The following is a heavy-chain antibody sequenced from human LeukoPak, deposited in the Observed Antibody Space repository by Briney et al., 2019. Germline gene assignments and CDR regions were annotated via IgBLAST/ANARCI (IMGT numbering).Heavy chain of an antibody. Sequence: ASVKVSCKASGYSFTAFYIHGVRQAPGQGLEWVGWIHPRSGETNYAYKFRGRVTMTRDTSISTTYMDLGSLGSDDTAVDYCARDGEYGTGSYYRGCFDYWGQGTLVTVSS. V-gene: IGHV1-2*02. J-gene: IGHJ4*02. CDR2: IHPRSGET. CDR3: ARDGEYGTGSYYRGCFDY. D-gene: IGHD3-10*01. CDR1: GYSFTAFY.